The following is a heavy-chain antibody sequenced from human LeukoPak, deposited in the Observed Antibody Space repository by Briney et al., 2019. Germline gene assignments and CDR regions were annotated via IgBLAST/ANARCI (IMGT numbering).Heavy chain of an antibody. Sequence: PSETLSLTCTVSGGSFSSGSYFWSWIRQPPGKGLEWIGYIYYSGSTNYNPSPKSRVTISKDTSKNQFSLKLSSVTAADTAVYYCAREAHCSGGSCYYADYWGQGNLVTVSS. CDR2: IYYSGST. D-gene: IGHD2-15*01. CDR1: GGSFSSGSYF. V-gene: IGHV4-61*01. J-gene: IGHJ4*02. CDR3: AREAHCSGGSCYYADY.